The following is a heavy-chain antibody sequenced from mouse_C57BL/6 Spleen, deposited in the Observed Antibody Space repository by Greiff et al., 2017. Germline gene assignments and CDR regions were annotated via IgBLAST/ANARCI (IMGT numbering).Heavy chain of an antibody. CDR3: ARFYYGSSPDY. CDR2: IDPSDSYT. J-gene: IGHJ2*01. D-gene: IGHD1-1*01. Sequence: VQLQQPGAELVMPGASVKLSCKASGYTFTSYWMHWVKQRPGQGLEWIGEIDPSDSYTNYNQKFKGKSTLTVDKSSSTAYMHLSSLTSEDSAVYYCARFYYGSSPDYWGQGTTLTVSS. CDR1: GYTFTSYW. V-gene: IGHV1-69*01.